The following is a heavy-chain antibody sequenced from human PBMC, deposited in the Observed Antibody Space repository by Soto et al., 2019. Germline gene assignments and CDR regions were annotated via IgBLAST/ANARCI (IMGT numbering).Heavy chain of an antibody. CDR1: GYTFTSYE. CDR2: MNPTTSDT. CDR3: ARGELLWFGELLR. D-gene: IGHD3-10*01. J-gene: IGHJ4*02. Sequence: QVQLVQSGAEVKKPGASVKVSCKASGYTFTSYEINWVRQATGQGLGWMGWMNPTTSDTGYAQKFQGRVTMTRNTSISTAYMALSSLRSEDTAVYYCARGELLWFGELLRWGQGTLVTVSS. V-gene: IGHV1-8*01.